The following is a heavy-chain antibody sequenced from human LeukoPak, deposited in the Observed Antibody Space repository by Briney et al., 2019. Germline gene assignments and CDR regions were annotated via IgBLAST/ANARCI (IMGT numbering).Heavy chain of an antibody. J-gene: IGHJ4*02. Sequence: GGSLRLSRAASGFTFSTYNMNWVRQAPGKGLEWVSYISYSSSNIYYADSVKGRFTISRDYAKNSLYLQMNSLRAEDTAVYYCARMAAAGYFDYWGQGTLVTVSS. CDR1: GFTFSTYN. CDR3: ARMAAAGYFDY. V-gene: IGHV3-48*01. D-gene: IGHD6-13*01. CDR2: ISYSSSNI.